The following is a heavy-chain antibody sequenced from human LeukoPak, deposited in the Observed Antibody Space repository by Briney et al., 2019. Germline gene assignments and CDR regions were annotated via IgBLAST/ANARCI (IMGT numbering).Heavy chain of an antibody. CDR3: ARIDYGSGSYYFDY. CDR2: IYYSGST. D-gene: IGHD3-10*01. J-gene: IGHJ4*02. Sequence: PSGTLSLTCAVSGGSISSYYWSWIRQPPGKGLEWIGYIYYSGSTNYNPSLKSRVTISVDTSKNQFSLKLSSVTAADTAVYYCARIDYGSGSYYFDYWGQGTLVTVSS. V-gene: IGHV4-59*01. CDR1: GGSISSYY.